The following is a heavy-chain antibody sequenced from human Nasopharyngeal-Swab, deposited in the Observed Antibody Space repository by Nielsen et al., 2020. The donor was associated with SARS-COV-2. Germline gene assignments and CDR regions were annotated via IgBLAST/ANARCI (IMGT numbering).Heavy chain of an antibody. D-gene: IGHD5-12*01. CDR1: GFTFGYYT. J-gene: IGHJ4*02. V-gene: IGHV3-21*01. Sequence: GESLKISCAASGFTFGYYTMNWVRQAPGKGLEWVSSISSSENYIYYADSVKGRFTISRDYGKDSVFLQMNNLRVEDTAVYYCARVWRYASDEWGQGTLVTVSS. CDR3: ARVWRYASDE. CDR2: ISSSENYI.